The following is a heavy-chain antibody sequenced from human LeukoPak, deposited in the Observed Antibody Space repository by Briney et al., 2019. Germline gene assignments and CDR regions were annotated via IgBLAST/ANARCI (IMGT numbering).Heavy chain of an antibody. J-gene: IGHJ4*02. CDR1: GYSFTNNW. V-gene: IGHV5-51*01. CDR2: IFPGDSHT. CDR3: ARQASGDLSTPFDY. D-gene: IGHD3-16*02. Sequence: GESLKISCKGFGYSFTNNWIGWVRQMPGKGLEWMGSIFPGDSHTRYSPPFQGQVTISADKSISTAYLQWSSLKASDTAIYYCARQASGDLSTPFDYWGQGTLVTVSA.